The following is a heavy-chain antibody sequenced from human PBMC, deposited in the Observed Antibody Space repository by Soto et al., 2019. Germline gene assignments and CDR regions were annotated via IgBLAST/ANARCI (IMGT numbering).Heavy chain of an antibody. CDR3: ARVGIAAAATEYYFDY. J-gene: IGHJ4*02. Sequence: ASVKVSCKASGYTFTGYYMHWVRQAPGQGLEWMGWINPNSGGTNYAQKFQGWVTMTRDTSISTAYMELSRLRSDDTAVYYCARVGIAAAATEYYFDYWGQGTLVTVS. D-gene: IGHD6-13*01. V-gene: IGHV1-2*04. CDR1: GYTFTGYY. CDR2: INPNSGGT.